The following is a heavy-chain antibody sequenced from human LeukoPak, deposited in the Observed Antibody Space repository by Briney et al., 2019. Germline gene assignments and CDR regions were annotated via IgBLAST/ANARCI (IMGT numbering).Heavy chain of an antibody. CDR2: IKHDGSVT. Sequence: AGGSLRLSCVASGFIFSDYWMSWVRQAPGKGLEWVANIKHDGSVTHYGDSVKGRFTFSRDNAKNSLYLEMNSLRAEDTAVYYCARGGIRGVLLPVDYWGQGTLVTVSS. J-gene: IGHJ4*02. D-gene: IGHD3-10*01. V-gene: IGHV3-7*01. CDR1: GFIFSDYW. CDR3: ARGGIRGVLLPVDY.